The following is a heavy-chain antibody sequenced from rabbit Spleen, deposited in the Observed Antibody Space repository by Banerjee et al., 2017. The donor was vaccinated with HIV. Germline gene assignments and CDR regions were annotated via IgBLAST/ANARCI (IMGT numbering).Heavy chain of an antibody. J-gene: IGHJ4*01. CDR3: VRDQAGDADYGPYYLNL. Sequence: QLVESGGGLVQPGGSLKLSCKASGFDFSSYSMSWVRQAPGKGLEWIGYIDPVFGRTYYASWVNGRFTISSHNAQNTLYLQLRSLTAADTATYFCVRDQAGDADYGPYYLNLWGQGTLVTVS. D-gene: IGHD2-1*01. CDR2: IDPVFGRT. V-gene: IGHV1S7*01. CDR1: GFDFSSYS.